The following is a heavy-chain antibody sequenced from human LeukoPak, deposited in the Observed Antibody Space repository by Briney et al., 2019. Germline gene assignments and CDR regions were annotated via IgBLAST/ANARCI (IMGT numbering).Heavy chain of an antibody. CDR3: ARVGRSSGYYYENY. CDR1: GFTVSSNY. J-gene: IGHJ4*02. Sequence: PGGSLRLSCAASGFTVSSNYMSWVRQAPGKGLEWVSVIYSGGSTYYADSVKGRFTISRDNSKNTLYLQMNSLRAEDTAVYYCARVGRSSGYYYENYWGQGTLVTVSS. D-gene: IGHD3-22*01. CDR2: IYSGGST. V-gene: IGHV3-53*01.